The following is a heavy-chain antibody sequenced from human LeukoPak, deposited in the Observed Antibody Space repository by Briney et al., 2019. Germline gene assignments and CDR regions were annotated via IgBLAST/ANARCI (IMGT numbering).Heavy chain of an antibody. CDR2: INHSGST. V-gene: IGHV4-34*01. CDR1: GGSFSGYY. J-gene: IGHJ4*02. D-gene: IGHD2-15*01. Sequence: SETLSLTCAVYGGSFSGYYWSWIRQPPGKGLEWIGEINHSGSTNYNPYLKSRVTISVDTSKNQFSLKLSAMNAADTAVYYCAARVVAATAPGDYWGQGTLVTVSS. CDR3: AARVVAATAPGDY.